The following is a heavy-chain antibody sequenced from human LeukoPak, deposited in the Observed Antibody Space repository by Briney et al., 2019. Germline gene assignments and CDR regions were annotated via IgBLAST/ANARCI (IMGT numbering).Heavy chain of an antibody. V-gene: IGHV4-34*01. D-gene: IGHD3-10*01. CDR3: ARDPSRVRITMVRGARAAFDI. Sequence: TSETLSLTCAVYGGSFSGYYWSWIRQPPGKGLEWIGEINHSGSTNYNPSLKSRVTISVDTSKNQFSLKLSSVTAADTAVYYCARDPSRVRITMVRGARAAFDIWGQGTMVTVSS. J-gene: IGHJ3*02. CDR1: GGSFSGYY. CDR2: INHSGST.